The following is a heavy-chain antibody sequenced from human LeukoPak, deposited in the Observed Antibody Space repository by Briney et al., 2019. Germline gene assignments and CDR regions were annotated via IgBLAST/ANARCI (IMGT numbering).Heavy chain of an antibody. CDR3: ARAVAADSLDYYYYGMDV. Sequence: PGGTLRLSCAVSGFTFSSYWMHWARQAPGRGLVWVSRINSDGSSTSYADSVKGRYTISRDNAKNTLYLQMNSLRAEDTAVYYCARAVAADSLDYYYYGMDVWGQGTTVTVSS. V-gene: IGHV3-74*01. CDR2: INSDGSST. CDR1: GFTFSSYW. J-gene: IGHJ6*02. D-gene: IGHD6-19*01.